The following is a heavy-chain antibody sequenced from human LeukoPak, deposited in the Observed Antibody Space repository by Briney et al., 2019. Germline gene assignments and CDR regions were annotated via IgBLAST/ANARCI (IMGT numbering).Heavy chain of an antibody. CDR2: IWYDGSNK. J-gene: IGHJ6*02. Sequence: GGSLRLSCAASGFTFSSYGMHWVRQAPGKGLEWVAVIWYDGSNKYYADSVKGRFTISRDNSKNTLYLQMNSLRAEDTAVYYCARDAVVHYYYGMDVWGQGTTVTVSS. V-gene: IGHV3-33*01. D-gene: IGHD3-10*01. CDR3: ARDAVVHYYYGMDV. CDR1: GFTFSSYG.